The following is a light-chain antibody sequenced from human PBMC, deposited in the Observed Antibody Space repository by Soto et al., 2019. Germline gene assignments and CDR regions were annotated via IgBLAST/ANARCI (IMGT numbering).Light chain of an antibody. Sequence: DIQMTQSPSALSASVGDRVTITCRASQYISNWVAWYQQKPGKAPKLLIYDGSNLESGVPSRFSGSVSETLFTLTINSLQPEDFGTYFCQQYNSFSGTFGGGTKVDIK. CDR2: DGS. V-gene: IGKV1-5*01. CDR3: QQYNSFSGT. CDR1: QYISNW. J-gene: IGKJ4*01.